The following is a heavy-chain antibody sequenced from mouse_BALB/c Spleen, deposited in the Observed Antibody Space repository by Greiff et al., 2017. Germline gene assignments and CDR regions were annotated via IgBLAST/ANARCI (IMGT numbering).Heavy chain of an antibody. Sequence: VQLQQSGTVLARPGASVKMSCKASGYTFTSYWMHWVKQRPGQGLEWIGAIYPGNSDTSYNQKFKGKAKLTAVTSTSTAYMELSSLTNEDSAVYYCTRGGTFYYDPYYYAMDYWGQGTSVTVSS. J-gene: IGHJ4*01. CDR1: GYTFTSYW. CDR3: TRGGTFYYDPYYYAMDY. V-gene: IGHV1-5*01. CDR2: IYPGNSDT. D-gene: IGHD2-4*01.